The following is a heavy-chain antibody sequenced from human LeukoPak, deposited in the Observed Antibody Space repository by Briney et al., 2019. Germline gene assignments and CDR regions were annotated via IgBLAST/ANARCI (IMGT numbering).Heavy chain of an antibody. CDR1: GGSISSGGYY. J-gene: IGHJ5*02. Sequence: SETLSLTCTVSGGSISSGGYYWSWIRQHPGKGLEWIGYIYYSGSTYYNPALKSRVTISVDTSKNQFSLKLSSVTAADTAVYYCARDLRDGPSYDSSGSWFDPWGQGTLVTVPS. CDR2: IYYSGST. V-gene: IGHV4-31*03. D-gene: IGHD3-22*01. CDR3: ARDLRDGPSYDSSGSWFDP.